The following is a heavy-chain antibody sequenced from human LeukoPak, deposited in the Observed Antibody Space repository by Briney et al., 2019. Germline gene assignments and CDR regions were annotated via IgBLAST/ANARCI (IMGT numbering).Heavy chain of an antibody. Sequence: GGSLRLSCAASGFIVSSSYMIWVRQAPGQGLEWVSVIYSGGTTYYSDSVRGRFTISRDNSKNTLYLQMNSLRAEDTAVYYCVRSDYGDYGRDCGQGTLFTVSS. D-gene: IGHD4-17*01. CDR2: IYSGGTT. J-gene: IGHJ4*02. CDR3: VRSDYGDYGRD. CDR1: GFIVSSSY. V-gene: IGHV3-53*01.